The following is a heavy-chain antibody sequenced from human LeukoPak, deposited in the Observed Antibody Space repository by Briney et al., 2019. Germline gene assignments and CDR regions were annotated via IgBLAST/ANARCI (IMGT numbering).Heavy chain of an antibody. J-gene: IGHJ3*02. V-gene: IGHV3-48*04. CDR1: GFTFSTYS. CDR3: TRDTWLTTVTSWGNSFDI. D-gene: IGHD4-17*01. CDR2: ISTGGSTI. Sequence: PGGSLRLSCAASGFTFSTYSMNWVRQAPGKGLDWVSYISTGGSTIYYADSVKGRFTISRDNAKNSLYLQMNSLRAEDTAVYYCTRDTWLTTVTSWGNSFDIWGRGTTVTVSS.